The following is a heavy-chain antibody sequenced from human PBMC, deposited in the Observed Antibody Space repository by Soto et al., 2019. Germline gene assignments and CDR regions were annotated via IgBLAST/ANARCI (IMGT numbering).Heavy chain of an antibody. CDR1: GYTFTSHC. D-gene: IGHD2-2*02. J-gene: IGHJ6*02. CDR3: ARVRYCASPSCYKHYYYGMDT. Sequence: GASVKVSCKASGYTFTSHCISWVRQAPGQGLEWLGWISTYNSRTHYAQKVQGRVTMTTDTSTSTAYLDLRSLTFDDTAVYYCARVRYCASPSCYKHYYYGMDTWGQGTTVTVSS. CDR2: ISTYNSRT. V-gene: IGHV1-18*04.